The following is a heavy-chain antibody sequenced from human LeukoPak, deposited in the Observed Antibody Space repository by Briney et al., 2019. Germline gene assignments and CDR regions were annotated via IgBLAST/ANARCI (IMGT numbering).Heavy chain of an antibody. J-gene: IGHJ4*02. CDR1: GGSFSSYY. CDR3: VHGGGSFRFDY. D-gene: IGHD1-26*01. V-gene: IGHV4-59*08. CDR2: IYYSGST. Sequence: NPSETLSLTCIVSGGSFSSYYWSWIRQPPGKGLEWIGYIYYSGSTNYYNPSLKSRVTISVDTSKNQFSLKLSSVTAADTAVYYCVHGGGSFRFDYWGQGTLVTVSS.